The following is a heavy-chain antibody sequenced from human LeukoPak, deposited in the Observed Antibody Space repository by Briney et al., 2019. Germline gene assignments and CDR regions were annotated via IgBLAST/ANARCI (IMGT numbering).Heavy chain of an antibody. CDR1: GYTFTGYY. Sequence: GASVKPSCEASGYTFTGYYMHWVRQAPGKGLEWMGCIDPNSGRTNYAQKFQGRVTITRDSSINTVYMELNSLRSDDTAVYYCARVAVAGIGGFQHWGEGTLVTVSS. CDR3: ARVAVAGIGGFQH. D-gene: IGHD6-19*01. J-gene: IGHJ1*01. CDR2: IDPNSGRT. V-gene: IGHV1-2*02.